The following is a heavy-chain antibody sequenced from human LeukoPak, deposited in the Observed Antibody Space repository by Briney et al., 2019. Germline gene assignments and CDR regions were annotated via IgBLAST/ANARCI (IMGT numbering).Heavy chain of an antibody. J-gene: IGHJ6*02. CDR3: ARDRIAAAGTLYYGMDV. D-gene: IGHD6-13*01. CDR1: GYTFTGYY. Sequence: RGASVKVSCKASGYTFTGYYMHWVRQAPGQGLEWMGWINPNSGGTNYAQKFQGWVTMTRDTSISTAYMELSRLRSDDTAVYYCARDRIAAAGTLYYGMDVWGQGTTVTVSS. V-gene: IGHV1-2*04. CDR2: INPNSGGT.